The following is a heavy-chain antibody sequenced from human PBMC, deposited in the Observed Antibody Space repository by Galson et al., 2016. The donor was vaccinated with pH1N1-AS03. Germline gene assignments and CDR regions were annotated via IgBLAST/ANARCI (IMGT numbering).Heavy chain of an antibody. V-gene: IGHV5-51*01. Sequence: QSGAEVKKPGESLRISCKGSGYSFTSNWIGWVRQMSGKGLEWMGVIYPGDSDTRYSPSFKGQVTISADKSISTAYLRWSSLKASDTAIYYCARHNEAATLSAPSDSWGQGTLVTVSS. CDR2: IYPGDSDT. CDR1: GYSFTSNW. CDR3: ARHNEAATLSAPSDS. D-gene: IGHD6-25*01. J-gene: IGHJ4*02.